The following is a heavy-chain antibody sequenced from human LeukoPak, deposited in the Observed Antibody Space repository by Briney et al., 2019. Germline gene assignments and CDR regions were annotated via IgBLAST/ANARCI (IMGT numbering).Heavy chain of an antibody. D-gene: IGHD3-9*01. Sequence: ASVKVSCKVSGYTLTELSMHWVRQAPGKGLEWMGGFDPEDGETIYAQKFQGRVTMTEDTSTDTACMELSSLRSEDTAVYYCATDLPDKYFDWDDAFDIWGQGTMVTVSS. CDR2: FDPEDGET. V-gene: IGHV1-24*01. J-gene: IGHJ3*02. CDR3: ATDLPDKYFDWDDAFDI. CDR1: GYTLTELS.